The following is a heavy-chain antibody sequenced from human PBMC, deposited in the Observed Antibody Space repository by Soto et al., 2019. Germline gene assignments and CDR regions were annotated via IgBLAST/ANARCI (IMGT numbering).Heavy chain of an antibody. D-gene: IGHD5-12*01. J-gene: IGHJ6*02. CDR3: ARYEREGGYEIREYYYYYGMDV. Sequence: LRLSCAASGFTFSDYYMGWIRQAPGKGLAWVSYISSSSSYTNYADSVKGRFTISRDNAKNSLYLQMNSLRAEGTAVYYCARYEREGGYEIREYYYYYGMDVWGQGTTVTVSS. CDR1: GFTFSDYY. V-gene: IGHV3-11*06. CDR2: ISSSSSYT.